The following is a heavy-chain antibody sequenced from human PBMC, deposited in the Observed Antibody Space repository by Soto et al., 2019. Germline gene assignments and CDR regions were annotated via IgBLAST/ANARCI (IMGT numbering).Heavy chain of an antibody. CDR1: GFTFSSYA. V-gene: IGHV3-23*01. CDR2: ISGSGGST. Sequence: GGSLRVSCAASGFTFSSYAMSWGRQAPGKGLEWVSAISGSGGSTYYADSVKGRFTISRDNSKNTLYLQMNSLRAEDTAVYYCAKRYYYDSSGYYWAPCDYWGQGTLVTVSS. CDR3: AKRYYYDSSGYYWAPCDY. D-gene: IGHD3-22*01. J-gene: IGHJ4*02.